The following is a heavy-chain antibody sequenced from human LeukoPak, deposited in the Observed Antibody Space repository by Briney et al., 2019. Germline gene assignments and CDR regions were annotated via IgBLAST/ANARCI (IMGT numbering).Heavy chain of an antibody. CDR1: XXXXXXXX. J-gene: IGHJ3*02. D-gene: IGHD1-26*01. CDR3: ARVIPLPELLGAFDI. Sequence: XVXCKASXXXXXXXXXHWXXXAPGXXXXXXXXINPSGGSTSYAQKFQGRVTMTRDTSTSTVYMELSSLRSKDTAVYYCARVIPLPELLGAFDIWGQGTMVTVSS. CDR2: INPSGGST. V-gene: IGHV1-46*01.